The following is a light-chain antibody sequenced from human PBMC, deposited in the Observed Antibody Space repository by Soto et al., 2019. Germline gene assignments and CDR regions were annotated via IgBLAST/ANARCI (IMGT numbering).Light chain of an antibody. J-gene: IGKJ2*01. CDR3: QQSYSSLYT. V-gene: IGKV1-39*01. CDR2: GAS. CDR1: QIINTY. Sequence: DIQMTQSPSSLSASVGDRVTITCRASQIINTYLNWYQQKPGKPPKLLIFGASSLRSGVPSRFSGTGAGTDFTLTINGLQPDDFATYYCQQSYSSLYTFGQGTKLEIK.